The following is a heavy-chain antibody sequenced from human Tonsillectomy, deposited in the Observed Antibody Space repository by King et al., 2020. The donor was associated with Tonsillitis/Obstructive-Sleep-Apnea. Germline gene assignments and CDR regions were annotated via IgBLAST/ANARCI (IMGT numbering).Heavy chain of an antibody. CDR1: GFIFSNAW. CDR2: IKSETAGGTT. D-gene: IGHD2-2*02. CDR3: TSESSYCSSTSCYIWFDS. J-gene: IGHJ5*01. V-gene: IGHV3-15*01. Sequence: QLVQSGGGLVKPGGSLRLSCAASGFIFSNAWMSWVRQAPGKGLEWVGRIKSETAGGTTDFASPVKGGFTISRDDSKNTPDLQMNSLKTEDTAVYYCTSESSYCSSTSCYIWFDSWGQGTLVTVSS.